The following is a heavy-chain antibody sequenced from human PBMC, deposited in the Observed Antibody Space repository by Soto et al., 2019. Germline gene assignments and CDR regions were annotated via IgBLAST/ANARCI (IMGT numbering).Heavy chain of an antibody. J-gene: IGHJ3*02. V-gene: IGHV3-9*01. D-gene: IGHD3-22*01. CDR2: ISWNSGSI. Sequence: GGSLRLSCAASGFTFDDYAMHWVRQAPGKGLEWVSGISWNSGSIGYADSVKGRFTISRDNAKDSLYLQMNSLRAEDTALYYCAKSGVVVITYVAFDIWGQGTMVTVSS. CDR1: GFTFDDYA. CDR3: AKSGVVVITYVAFDI.